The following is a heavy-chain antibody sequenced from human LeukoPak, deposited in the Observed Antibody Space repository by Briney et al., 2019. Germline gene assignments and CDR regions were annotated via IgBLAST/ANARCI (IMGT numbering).Heavy chain of an antibody. CDR2: ISGSGGST. J-gene: IGHJ6*02. D-gene: IGHD3-3*01. Sequence: PGGSLRLSCAASGFTFSNYAMSWVRQAPGKGLEWVSGISGSGGSTNYADSVKGRFTISRDNSKNTLYLQMNSLRAEDTAVYYCAREGSGPAFGVVPRGMDVWGQGTTVTVSS. CDR1: GFTFSNYA. V-gene: IGHV3-23*01. CDR3: AREGSGPAFGVVPRGMDV.